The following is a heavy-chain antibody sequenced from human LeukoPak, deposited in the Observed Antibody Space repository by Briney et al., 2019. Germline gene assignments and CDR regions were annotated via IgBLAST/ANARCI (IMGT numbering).Heavy chain of an antibody. CDR2: IYPGDSDT. CDR1: GYSFTSYW. J-gene: IGHJ6*02. Sequence: ASVKVSCKGSGYSFTSYWIGWVRQMPGKGLEWMGIIYPGDSDTRYSPSFQGQVTISADKSISTAYLQWSSLKASDTAMYYCARQPAVAGDYYYGMDVWGQGTTVTVSS. D-gene: IGHD6-19*01. V-gene: IGHV5-51*01. CDR3: ARQPAVAGDYYYGMDV.